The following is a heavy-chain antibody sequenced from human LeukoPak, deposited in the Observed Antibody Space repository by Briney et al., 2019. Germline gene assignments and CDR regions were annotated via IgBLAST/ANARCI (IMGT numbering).Heavy chain of an antibody. CDR3: ARYLVYYDILTGYYMGMGFDP. V-gene: IGHV4-59*01. Sequence: PSETLSLTCTVSGGSISSYYWSWIRQPPGKGLEWIGYIYYSGSTNYNPSLKGRVTISVDTSKNQFSLKLSSVTAADTAVYYCARYLVYYDILTGYYMGMGFDPWGQGTLVTVSS. CDR2: IYYSGST. D-gene: IGHD3-9*01. CDR1: GGSISSYY. J-gene: IGHJ5*02.